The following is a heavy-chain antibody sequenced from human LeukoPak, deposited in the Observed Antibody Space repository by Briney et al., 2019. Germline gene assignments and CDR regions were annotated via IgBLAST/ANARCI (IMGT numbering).Heavy chain of an antibody. CDR2: ISTYNGNT. J-gene: IGHJ3*02. D-gene: IGHD3-22*01. CDR3: ARIARYYDSSGYYYDAFDI. V-gene: IGHV1-18*01. Sequence: EASVKVSCKASGYTFTSYGISWVRQAPGQGLEWMGWISTYNGNTNYAQKLQGRVTMTTDTSTSTAYMELRSLRSDDTAVYYCARIARYYDSSGYYYDAFDIWGQGTMATVSS. CDR1: GYTFTSYG.